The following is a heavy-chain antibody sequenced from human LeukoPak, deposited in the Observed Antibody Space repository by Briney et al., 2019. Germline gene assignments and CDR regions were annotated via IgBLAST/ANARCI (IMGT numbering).Heavy chain of an antibody. CDR3: ARGGGYNYGYPIDY. J-gene: IGHJ4*02. V-gene: IGHV1-46*01. Sequence: ASVKVSCKASGYSFISYYMHWVRQAPGQGLEWMGIINPGGGSTIFAQKFQGRVTMTRDTSTSTVYMELGSLRSEDTAVYYCARGGGYNYGYPIDYWGQGTLVSVSS. CDR1: GYSFISYY. D-gene: IGHD5-18*01. CDR2: INPGGGST.